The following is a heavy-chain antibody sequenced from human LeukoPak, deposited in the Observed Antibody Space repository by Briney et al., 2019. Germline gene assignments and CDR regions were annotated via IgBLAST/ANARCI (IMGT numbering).Heavy chain of an antibody. D-gene: IGHD6-13*01. Sequence: SVKVSCKASGGTFSSYAISWVRQAPGQGLEWMGGIIPIFGTANYAQKFQGRVTITADESTSTAYMELSSLSSEDTAVYYCARTNRNSSSWLTPNAYYYYGMDVWGQGTTVTVSS. V-gene: IGHV1-69*01. CDR1: GGTFSSYA. J-gene: IGHJ6*02. CDR2: IIPIFGTA. CDR3: ARTNRNSSSWLTPNAYYYYGMDV.